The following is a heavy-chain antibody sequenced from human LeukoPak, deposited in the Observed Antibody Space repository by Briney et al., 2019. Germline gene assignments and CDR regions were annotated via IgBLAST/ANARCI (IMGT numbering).Heavy chain of an antibody. Sequence: ASLRVSCKPSGYTFTGYYMHWGREAPGPGLEWMGWINPNSGGTNYAQKFQGRVTMTRDTSISTAYMELSRLRSDDTAVYYCARSSPNYYYYGMDVWGQGTTVTVSS. CDR3: ARSSPNYYYYGMDV. CDR1: GYTFTGYY. V-gene: IGHV1-2*02. CDR2: INPNSGGT. D-gene: IGHD6-13*01. J-gene: IGHJ6*02.